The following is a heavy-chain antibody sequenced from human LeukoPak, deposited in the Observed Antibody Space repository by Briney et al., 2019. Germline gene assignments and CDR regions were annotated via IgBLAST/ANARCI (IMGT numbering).Heavy chain of an antibody. J-gene: IGHJ4*02. CDR1: GGSISSSSYY. CDR3: ARSGELPIYFDY. CDR2: IYYSGST. V-gene: IGHV4-39*07. Sequence: SETLSLTCSVSGGSISSSSYYWGWIRQPPGKGLEWIGSIYYSGSTFYNPSLKSRVTISVDTSKNQFSLKLSSVTAADTAVYYCARSGELPIYFDYWGQGTLVTVSS. D-gene: IGHD2-15*01.